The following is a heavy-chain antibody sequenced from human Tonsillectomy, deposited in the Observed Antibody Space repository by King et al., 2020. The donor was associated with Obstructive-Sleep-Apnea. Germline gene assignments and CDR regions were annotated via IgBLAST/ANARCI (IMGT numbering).Heavy chain of an antibody. CDR1: GGSISSSNW. D-gene: IGHD3-10*01. Sequence: VQLQESGPGLVKPSGTLSLTCAVSGGSISSSNWWSWVRQPPGKGLEWIGEIYHIGSPNYNPSPKSRVTISVDKSKNQFSRKLSSVTAADTAVYYCSGGSAFRGVIITELSYWGQGTLVTVSS. CDR2: IYHIGSP. CDR3: SGGSAFRGVIITELSY. V-gene: IGHV4-4*02. J-gene: IGHJ4*02.